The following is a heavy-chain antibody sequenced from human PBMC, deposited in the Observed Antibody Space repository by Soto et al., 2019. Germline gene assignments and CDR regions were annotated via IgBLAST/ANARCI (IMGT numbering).Heavy chain of an antibody. CDR3: ARLKGTRGLENCFAL. CDR2: IYPGDSDT. D-gene: IGHD1-7*01. J-gene: IGHJ5*02. Sequence: MPGKGLEWMGIIYPGDSDTRYSPSFQGQVTISADKSISTAYLQWSSLKASDTAMYFCARLKGTRGLENCFALLGQRTLVTVFS. V-gene: IGHV5-51*01.